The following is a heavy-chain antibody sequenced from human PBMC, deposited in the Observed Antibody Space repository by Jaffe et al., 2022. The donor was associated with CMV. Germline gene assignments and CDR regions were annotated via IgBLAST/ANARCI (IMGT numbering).Heavy chain of an antibody. Sequence: EVQLVESGGGLVQPGGSLRLSCAASGFTFSSYWMHWVRQAPGKGLVWVSRINSDGSSTSYADSVKGRFTISRDNAKNTLYLQMNSLRAEDTAVYYCARDNAIFRYYDFWSGYLGDNWFDPWGQGTLVTVSS. CDR3: ARDNAIFRYYDFWSGYLGDNWFDP. CDR2: INSDGSST. J-gene: IGHJ5*02. V-gene: IGHV3-74*01. D-gene: IGHD3-3*01. CDR1: GFTFSSYW.